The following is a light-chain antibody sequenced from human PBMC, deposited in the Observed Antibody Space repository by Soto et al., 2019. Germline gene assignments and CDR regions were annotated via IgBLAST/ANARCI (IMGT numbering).Light chain of an antibody. J-gene: IGLJ1*01. CDR3: SSYTTSNTRQIV. CDR1: SSDVGGYNY. V-gene: IGLV2-14*03. CDR2: DVS. Sequence: LTQPASVSGSPGQSITISCTGTSSDVGGYNYVSWYQHHPGEAPKLLIYDVSNRPSGVSNRFSGSKSDNTASLTISGLQPEDEADYYCSSYTTSNTRQIVFGTGTKVTVL.